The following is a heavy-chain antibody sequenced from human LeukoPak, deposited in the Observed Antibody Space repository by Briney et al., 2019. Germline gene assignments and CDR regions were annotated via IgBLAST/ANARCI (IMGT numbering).Heavy chain of an antibody. CDR3: AKDYAYCSGGSCYLGGDYYGMDV. CDR2: ISWNSGSI. J-gene: IGHJ6*02. Sequence: GGSLRLSCAASGFTFDDYAMHWVRQAPGKGLEWVSGISWNSGSIGYADSVKGRFTISRDNAKNSLYLQMNSLRAEDTALYYCAKDYAYCSGGSCYLGGDYYGMDVWGQGTTVTVSS. CDR1: GFTFDDYA. V-gene: IGHV3-9*01. D-gene: IGHD2-15*01.